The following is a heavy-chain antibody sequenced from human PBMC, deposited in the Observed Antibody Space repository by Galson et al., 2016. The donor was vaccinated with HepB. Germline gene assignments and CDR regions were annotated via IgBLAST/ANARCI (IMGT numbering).Heavy chain of an antibody. CDR2: IYSGGGT. J-gene: IGHJ4*02. CDR3: KGYSAGDY. D-gene: IGHD2-21*01. V-gene: IGHV3-53*01. CDR1: GFTVRNNY. Sequence: SLRLSCAASGFTVRNNYMSWVRQAPGKGLEWVSLIYSGGGTYYADAVKGRFTISRDNSKNTLYLQMNGLRVEDTAVYYCKGYSAGDYWGQGTLVTVSS.